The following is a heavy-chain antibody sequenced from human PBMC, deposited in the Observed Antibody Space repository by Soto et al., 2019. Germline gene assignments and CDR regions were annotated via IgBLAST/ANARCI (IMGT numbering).Heavy chain of an antibody. CDR3: AKVSAIVVVIRTEGFDY. CDR2: ISGSGGST. Sequence: PGGSLRLSCAASGFTFSSYAMSWVRQAPGKGLEWVSAISGSGGSTYYADSVKGRFTISRDNSKNTLYLQMNSLRAEDTAVYYCAKVSAIVVVIRTEGFDYWGQGTLVTVSS. V-gene: IGHV3-23*01. D-gene: IGHD3-22*01. CDR1: GFTFSSYA. J-gene: IGHJ4*02.